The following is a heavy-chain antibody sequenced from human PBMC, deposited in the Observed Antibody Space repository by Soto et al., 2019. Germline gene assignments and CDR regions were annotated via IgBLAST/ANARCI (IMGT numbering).Heavy chain of an antibody. CDR3: GRGQHSAFVY. J-gene: IGHJ4*02. D-gene: IGHD3-3*02. V-gene: IGHV6-1*01. CDR2: TYYRSKWSS. CDR1: GDSVSRNGVA. Sequence: QVQLRQSGPGLVKPSQTLSLTCAISGDSVSRNGVAWNWIRQSPSRGLEWLGRTYYRSKWSSDYSGSMKSRTTIDPSASKSQVSLQLNGVTHEDTASYYGGRGQHSAFVYWGQGTLVTVSS.